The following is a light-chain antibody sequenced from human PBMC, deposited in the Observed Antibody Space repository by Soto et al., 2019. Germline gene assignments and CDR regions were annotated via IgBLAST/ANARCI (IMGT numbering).Light chain of an antibody. J-gene: IGKJ5*01. CDR3: QQYVSSPPIT. Sequence: EIVLTQSPGTLSLSPGERATLSCRASQSIRSRYLAWYQQKPGQAPRLLIHVASSRATGIPDRLSGSGSGTDVSLTISRLEPEDFAVYYCQQYVSSPPITFGQGTRLEIK. CDR1: QSIRSRY. V-gene: IGKV3-20*01. CDR2: VAS.